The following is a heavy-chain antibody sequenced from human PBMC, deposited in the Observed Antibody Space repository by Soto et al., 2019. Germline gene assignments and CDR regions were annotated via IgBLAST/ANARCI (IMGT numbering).Heavy chain of an antibody. D-gene: IGHD5-12*01. CDR2: ISSYNGDT. Sequence: QVQLEQSGAEVKKPGASVKVSCKASGYTFTRSGISWVRQAPGQGPEWMGWISSYNGDTNYAQTFQGRVTMPTDTSTSTAYMELRSLRSDDTAVYYCAREGVAPYYYYGMDVWGQGTPVTVSS. CDR3: AREGVAPYYYYGMDV. CDR1: GYTFTRSG. J-gene: IGHJ6*02. V-gene: IGHV1-18*01.